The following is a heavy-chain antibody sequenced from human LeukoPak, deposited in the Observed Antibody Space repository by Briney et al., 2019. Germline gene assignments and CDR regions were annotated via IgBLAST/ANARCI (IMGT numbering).Heavy chain of an antibody. J-gene: IGHJ5*02. D-gene: IGHD3-10*01. Sequence: SETLSLTCTASGGSISSYYWSWIRQPAGKGLEWIGRIYTSGSTNYNPSLKSRVTMSVDTSKNQFSLKLSSVTAADTAVYYCARGIYYYGSGRGVNWFDPWGQGTLVTVSS. V-gene: IGHV4-4*07. CDR1: GGSISSYY. CDR2: IYTSGST. CDR3: ARGIYYYGSGRGVNWFDP.